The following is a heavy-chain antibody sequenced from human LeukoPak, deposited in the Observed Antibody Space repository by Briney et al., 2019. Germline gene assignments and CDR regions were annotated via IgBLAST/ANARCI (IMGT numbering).Heavy chain of an antibody. CDR3: ARRARLERPEYYFDY. Sequence: SETLSLTCTVSGGSISSYYWSWIRQPPGKGLEWIGYIYYSGSTNYNPSLKSRVTISVDTSKNQSSLKLSSVTAADTAVYYCARRARLERPEYYFDYWGQGTLVTVSS. V-gene: IGHV4-59*01. CDR2: IYYSGST. D-gene: IGHD1-1*01. CDR1: GGSISSYY. J-gene: IGHJ4*02.